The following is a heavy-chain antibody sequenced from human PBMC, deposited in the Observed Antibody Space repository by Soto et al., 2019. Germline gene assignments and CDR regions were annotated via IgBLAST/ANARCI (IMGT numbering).Heavy chain of an antibody. J-gene: IGHJ4*02. V-gene: IGHV4-31*03. CDR2: IYYSGST. CDR3: ARATSRYCSSTSCFAFDY. CDR1: GGSISSGGYY. D-gene: IGHD2-2*01. Sequence: PSETLSLTCTVSGGSISSGGYYWSWIRQHPGKGLEWIGYIYYSGSTYYNPSLKSRVTISVDTSKNQFSLKLSSVTAADTAVYYCARATSRYCSSTSCFAFDYWGQGTLVTVSS.